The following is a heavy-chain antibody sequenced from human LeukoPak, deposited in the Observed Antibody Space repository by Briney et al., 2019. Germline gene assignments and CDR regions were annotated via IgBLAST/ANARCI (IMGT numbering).Heavy chain of an antibody. CDR1: GYTFTSYG. D-gene: IGHD5-18*01. V-gene: IGHV1-2*02. Sequence: GASVKVSCKASGYTFTSYGISWVRQAPGQGLEWMGWINPNSGGTNYAQKFQGRVTMTRDTSISTAYMELSRLRSDDTAVYYCAREGTVDTAMVISNWGQGTLVTVSS. CDR2: INPNSGGT. J-gene: IGHJ4*02. CDR3: AREGTVDTAMVISN.